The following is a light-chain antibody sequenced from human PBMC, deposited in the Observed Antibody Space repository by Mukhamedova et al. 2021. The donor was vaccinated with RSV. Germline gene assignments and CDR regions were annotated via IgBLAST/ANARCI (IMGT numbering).Light chain of an antibody. V-gene: IGLV2-11*01. CDR1: SSNIGAGYD. Sequence: ISCTGSSSNIGAGYDVHWYQQLPGTAPKLMIYDVSKRPSGVPDRFSGSKSGNTASLTISGLQAEDEADYYCCSYAGSYTYVFGT. J-gene: IGLJ1*01. CDR3: CSYAGSYTYV. CDR2: DVS.